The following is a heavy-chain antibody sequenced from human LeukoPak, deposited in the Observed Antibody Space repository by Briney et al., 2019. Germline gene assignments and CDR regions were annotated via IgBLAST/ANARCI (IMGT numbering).Heavy chain of an antibody. V-gene: IGHV1-8*01. CDR3: ARVEATVGFAFDI. D-gene: IGHD2-21*02. CDR2: MNPNSGNT. Sequence: ASVKVSCKASGYTFTSYDINWVRQATGQGLEWMGWMNPNSGNTGYAQKFQGRVTMTRNTSISTAYMELSSLRSEDTAVYYCARVEATVGFAFDIWGQGTIVTVSS. J-gene: IGHJ3*02. CDR1: GYTFTSYD.